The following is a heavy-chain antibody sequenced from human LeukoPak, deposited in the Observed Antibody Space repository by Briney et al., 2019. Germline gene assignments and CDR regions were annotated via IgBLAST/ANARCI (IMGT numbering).Heavy chain of an antibody. D-gene: IGHD3-22*01. CDR2: ITSRGEST. J-gene: IGHJ4*02. CDR1: GFTVSSNY. Sequence: PGGSLRLSCAASGFTVSSNYMSWVRQAPGKGLQWVSSITSRGESTWHVDSVKGRFTITRDNSENTLYLQMHSLRAEDTAVYYCARDRPNYYGSDGHYYRRDGDYWGRGTLVSVSS. CDR3: ARDRPNYYGSDGHYYRRDGDY. V-gene: IGHV3-23*01.